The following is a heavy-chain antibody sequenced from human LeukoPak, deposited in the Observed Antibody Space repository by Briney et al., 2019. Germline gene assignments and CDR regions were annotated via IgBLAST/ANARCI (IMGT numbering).Heavy chain of an antibody. V-gene: IGHV4-59*08. CDR2: VSYSGST. CDR3: ASQESSYGPTFDY. J-gene: IGHJ4*02. CDR1: GGSISSYY. Sequence: SETLSLTCTVSGGSISSYYWSWIRQPPGKGLEWIGYVSYSGSTNYNPSLKSRVTISVDTSKNQFSLKLSSVAAADTAMYYCASQESSYGPTFDYWGQGILVTVSS. D-gene: IGHD2-2*01.